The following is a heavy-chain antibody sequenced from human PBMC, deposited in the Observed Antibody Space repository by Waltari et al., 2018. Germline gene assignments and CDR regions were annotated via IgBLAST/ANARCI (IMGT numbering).Heavy chain of an antibody. D-gene: IGHD3-16*02. J-gene: IGHJ4*02. Sequence: QVQLQQWGAGLLKPSETLSLTCAVYGGSFSGYYWSWIRQPPGQGLEWIGEINHSGSTNYNPSLKSRVTISVDTSKNQFSLKLSSVTAADTAVYYCARIPYDYIWGSYRHPFDYWGQGTLVTVSS. CDR2: INHSGST. CDR1: GGSFSGYY. CDR3: ARIPYDYIWGSYRHPFDY. V-gene: IGHV4-34*01.